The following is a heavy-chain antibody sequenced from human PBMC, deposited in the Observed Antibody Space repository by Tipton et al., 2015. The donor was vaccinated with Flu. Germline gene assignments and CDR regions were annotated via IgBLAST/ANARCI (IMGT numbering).Heavy chain of an antibody. V-gene: IGHV4-38-2*02. Sequence: TLSLTCSVSGDSMGSRYYWGWIRQAPGKGLEWIANIHRAGNTYYNPSLKSQVTISVDTSKNQFSLKLSSVTAADTAVYYCARGRVRGGLWGQGTLVTVSS. CDR1: GDSMGSRYY. D-gene: IGHD3-16*01. J-gene: IGHJ4*02. CDR2: IHRAGNT. CDR3: ARGRVRGGL.